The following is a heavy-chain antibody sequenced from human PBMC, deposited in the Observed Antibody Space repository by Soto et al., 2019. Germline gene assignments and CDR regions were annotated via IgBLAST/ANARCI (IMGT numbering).Heavy chain of an antibody. CDR2: VYYSGST. CDR1: GGSVSRVSYH. CDR3: AASISIFGVVPF. D-gene: IGHD3-3*01. Sequence: PSETLSLTCNVSGGSVSRVSYHWSWIRQSPGKGLEWIGYVYYSGSTNYNPSLKSRVTISVDTSKNQFSLKLRSVTAADTAVYYCAASISIFGVVPFWGQGTLVTVSS. J-gene: IGHJ4*02. V-gene: IGHV4-61*01.